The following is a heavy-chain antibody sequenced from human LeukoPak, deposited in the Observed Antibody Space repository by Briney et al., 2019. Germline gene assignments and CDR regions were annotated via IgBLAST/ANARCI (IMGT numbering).Heavy chain of an antibody. V-gene: IGHV3-30*18. CDR2: ISYDGSNK. J-gene: IGHJ4*02. Sequence: PGRSLRLSCAAPGFTFSSYGMHWFRQAPGKGLEWVAVISYDGSNKYYADSVKGRFTISRDNSKNTLYLQMNSLRAEDTAVYYCAKDTSTVTPYYFDYWGQGTLVTVSS. CDR1: GFTFSSYG. D-gene: IGHD4-17*01. CDR3: AKDTSTVTPYYFDY.